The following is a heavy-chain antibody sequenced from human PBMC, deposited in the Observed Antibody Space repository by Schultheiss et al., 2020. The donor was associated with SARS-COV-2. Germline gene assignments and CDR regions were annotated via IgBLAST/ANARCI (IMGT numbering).Heavy chain of an antibody. CDR2: INHSGGT. Sequence: SETLSLTCAVYGGSFSGYYWSWIRQPPGKGLEWIGEINHSGGTRYMPSLKSRVTVSIDTSTNQFSLKMISVTAADTAVYYCARFRPLYASLDPWGQGTPVTVSS. CDR3: ARFRPLYASLDP. D-gene: IGHD2-8*01. J-gene: IGHJ5*02. V-gene: IGHV4-34*01. CDR1: GGSFSGYY.